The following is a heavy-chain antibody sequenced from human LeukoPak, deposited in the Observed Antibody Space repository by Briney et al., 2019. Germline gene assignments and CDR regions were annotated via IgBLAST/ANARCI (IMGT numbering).Heavy chain of an antibody. CDR3: ARDRGPPGEYQLLEGAFDI. Sequence: PGGSLRLSCAASGFTFSSYSMNWVRQAPGKGLEWVSSISSSSSYIYYADSVKGRFTISRDNAKNSLYLQTNSLRAEEPAVSYCARDRGPPGEYQLLEGAFDIWGQGTMVTVSS. CDR2: ISSSSSYI. J-gene: IGHJ3*02. CDR1: GFTFSSYS. V-gene: IGHV3-21*01. D-gene: IGHD2-2*01.